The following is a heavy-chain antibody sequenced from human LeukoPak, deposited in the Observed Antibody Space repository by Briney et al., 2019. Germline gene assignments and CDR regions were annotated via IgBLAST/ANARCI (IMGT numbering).Heavy chain of an antibody. V-gene: IGHV5-51*01. CDR2: IYPGDSDT. CDR1: GFSFNMYW. J-gene: IGHJ4*02. Sequence: GESLKISCKGSGFSFNMYWIGWVRQMPGKGLEWIGIIYPGDSDTRYSPSFQGHVTISVDKSISTAYLQWSSLKASDTAMYYCARRSGYSDYWGQGTLVTVSS. CDR3: ARRSGYSDY. D-gene: IGHD3-22*01.